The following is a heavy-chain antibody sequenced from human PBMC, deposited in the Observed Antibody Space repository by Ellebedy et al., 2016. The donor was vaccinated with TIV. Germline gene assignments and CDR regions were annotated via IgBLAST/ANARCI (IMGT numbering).Heavy chain of an antibody. V-gene: IGHV1-46*01. CDR3: ARGRGVGETADF. CDR1: GYSFTTYY. CDR2: IDSIDGST. D-gene: IGHD1-26*01. J-gene: IGHJ4*02. Sequence: AASVKVSCKASGYSFTTYYIHWVRQSPGHGLEWMGLIDSIDGSTTSPLKFRARITMTRDTSTDTPYMEMSSLGNDDTAVYYCARGRGVGETADFWGQGTPVTVSS.